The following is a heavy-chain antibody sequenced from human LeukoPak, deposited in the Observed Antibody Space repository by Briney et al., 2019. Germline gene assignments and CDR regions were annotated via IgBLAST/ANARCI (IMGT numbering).Heavy chain of an antibody. D-gene: IGHD5-18*01. J-gene: IGHJ4*02. CDR2: IYYSGST. Sequence: SETLSLTCTVSGGSISSSSYYWGWIRQPPGKGLEWIGSIYYSGSTYYNPSLKSRVTISVDTSKNQFSLKLSSVTAADTAVYYCARGQLWLQYWGQGTLVTVSS. V-gene: IGHV4-39*07. CDR1: GGSISSSSYY. CDR3: ARGQLWLQY.